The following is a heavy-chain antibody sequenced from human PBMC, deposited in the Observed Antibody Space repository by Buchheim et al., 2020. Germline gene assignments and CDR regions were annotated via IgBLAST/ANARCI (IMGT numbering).Heavy chain of an antibody. Sequence: QVQLQESGPGLVKPSQTLSLTCTVSGGSISSGSYYWSWIRQPAGQGLEWIGRIHSSGNTNYNPSLESRLFMSTDTSKNQFSLKLTSVTATDTAVYYCARTYGGNRKHWYFDLWGRGTL. CDR1: GGSISSGSYY. CDR3: ARTYGGNRKHWYFDL. J-gene: IGHJ2*01. V-gene: IGHV4-61*02. D-gene: IGHD4-23*01. CDR2: IHSSGNT.